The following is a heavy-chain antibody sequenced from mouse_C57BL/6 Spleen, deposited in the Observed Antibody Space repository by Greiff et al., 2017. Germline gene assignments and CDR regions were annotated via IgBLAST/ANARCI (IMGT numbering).Heavy chain of an antibody. J-gene: IGHJ4*01. V-gene: IGHV1-74*01. Sequence: QVQLQQPGAELVKPGASVKVSCKASGYTFTSYWMHWVKQRPGQGLEWIGRIHPSDSDTNYNQKFKGTATLTVDKASSTAYMQRSRLTSEDAAVYYCAIDGSRSDYAMDYWGQGTSVTVSS. D-gene: IGHD1-1*01. CDR3: AIDGSRSDYAMDY. CDR1: GYTFTSYW. CDR2: IHPSDSDT.